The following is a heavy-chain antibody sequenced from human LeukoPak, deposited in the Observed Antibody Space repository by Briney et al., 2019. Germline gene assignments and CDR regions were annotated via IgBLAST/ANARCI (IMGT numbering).Heavy chain of an antibody. J-gene: IGHJ3*02. CDR2: INPSGGSA. V-gene: IGHV1-46*01. CDR3: ARDRDGYNPTDAFDI. Sequence: ASVKVSCKASGYTFTSYYMHWVRQAPGQGLEWMGIINPSGGSASYAQKFQGGVTMTRDTSTSTVYMELSSLRSEDTAVYYCARDRDGYNPTDAFDIWGQGTMVTVSS. CDR1: GYTFTSYY. D-gene: IGHD5-24*01.